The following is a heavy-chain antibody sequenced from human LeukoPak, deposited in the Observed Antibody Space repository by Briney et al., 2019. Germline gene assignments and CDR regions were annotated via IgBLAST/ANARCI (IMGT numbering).Heavy chain of an antibody. CDR3: AREGSSGWLFDY. V-gene: IGHV4-4*07. CDR2: IYTSGST. J-gene: IGHJ4*02. CDR1: GGSISSYY. Sequence: SETLSLTCTVSGGSISSYYWSWIRQPAGKGLEWIGRIYTSGSTNYNPSLKSRVTMSVDTSKNQFSLKLSSVTAADTTVYYCAREGSSGWLFDYWGQGTLVTVSS. D-gene: IGHD6-19*01.